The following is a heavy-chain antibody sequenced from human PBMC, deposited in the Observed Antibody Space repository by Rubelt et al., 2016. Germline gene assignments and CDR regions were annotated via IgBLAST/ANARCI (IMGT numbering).Heavy chain of an antibody. Sequence: QVQLVQSGAEVKKPGASVKVSCKASGYTFTSYGISWVRQAPGQGLEWMGWNSAYNGNTNYAQKLQGRFTMTTDTSTSTAYMELRSLRSDDTAVYYCARDRIRIAARQGWYFDLWGRGTLVTVSS. CDR3: ARDRIRIAARQGWYFDL. CDR2: NSAYNGNT. J-gene: IGHJ2*01. CDR1: GYTFTSYG. D-gene: IGHD6-6*01. V-gene: IGHV1-18*01.